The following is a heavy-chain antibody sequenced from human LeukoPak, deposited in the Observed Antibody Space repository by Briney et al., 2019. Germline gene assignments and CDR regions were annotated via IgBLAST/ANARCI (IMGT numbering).Heavy chain of an antibody. D-gene: IGHD6-13*01. CDR2: IYHSGST. Sequence: SETLSLTCTVSGGSISSSSYYWGWIRQPPGKGLEWIGEIYHSGSTNYNPSLKSRVTISVDKSKNQFSLKLRSVTAADTAVYYCARISSSNWYNERGAFDVWGQGTMVTVSS. CDR3: ARISSSNWYNERGAFDV. CDR1: GGSISSSSYY. J-gene: IGHJ3*01. V-gene: IGHV4-39*07.